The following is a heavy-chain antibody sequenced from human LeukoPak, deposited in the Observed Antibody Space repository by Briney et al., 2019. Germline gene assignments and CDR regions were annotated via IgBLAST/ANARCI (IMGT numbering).Heavy chain of an antibody. D-gene: IGHD3-16*02. CDR3: AGGSGYWGSYRYTIDY. CDR2: IYYSGST. Sequence: SETLSLTCAVYGGSINVNWWSWVRKPPGKGLEWIGSIYYSGSTYNNPSLKSRVTISVDTSKHKFCLKLSSVTAAERAVYYCAGGSGYWGSYRYTIDYWGRGTLVTVSS. V-gene: IGHV4-34*11. J-gene: IGHJ4*02. CDR1: GGSINVNW.